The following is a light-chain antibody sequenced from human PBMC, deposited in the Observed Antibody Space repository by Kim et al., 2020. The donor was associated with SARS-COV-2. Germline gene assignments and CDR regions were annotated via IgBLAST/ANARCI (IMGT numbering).Light chain of an antibody. J-gene: IGKJ4*01. CDR3: QQYVSAVG. CDR1: QDITKY. Sequence: SASISDRVSITCQASQDITKYVHWYQQKPGKAPKLLVYDASNLETGVPSRFSGSGSGTLFTFTISSLQPEDVATYYCQQYVSAVGFGGGTKVDIK. V-gene: IGKV1-33*01. CDR2: DAS.